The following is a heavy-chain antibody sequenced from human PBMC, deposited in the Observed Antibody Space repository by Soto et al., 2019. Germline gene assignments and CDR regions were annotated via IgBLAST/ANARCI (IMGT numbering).Heavy chain of an antibody. CDR1: GFTFSSYW. CDR2: TDSDGSFT. V-gene: IGHV3-74*01. D-gene: IGHD1-26*01. J-gene: IGHJ4*02. CDR3: VRAAFGLGLDY. Sequence: EVQLVESGGGLVQPGGSLRLSCVASGFTFSSYWMHWVRRTPGQGLVWVSHTDSDGSFTTYADSVKGRFTISRDNAKSTLFLQTNSLRAEDTAVYYCVRAAFGLGLDYWGLGTLVTVSS.